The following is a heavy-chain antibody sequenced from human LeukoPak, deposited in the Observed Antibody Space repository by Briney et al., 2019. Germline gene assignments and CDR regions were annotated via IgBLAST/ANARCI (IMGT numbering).Heavy chain of an antibody. J-gene: IGHJ4*02. CDR3: ARDSGNCSGGSCYYPSSHSNFDY. CDR2: ISAYNGNT. D-gene: IGHD2-15*01. Sequence: GASVNVSCKASGYTFTSYGISWVRQAPGQGLEWMGWISAYNGNTNYAQKLQGRVTMTTDTSTSTAYMELRSLRSDDTAVYYCARDSGNCSGGSCYYPSSHSNFDYWGQGTLVTVSS. CDR1: GYTFTSYG. V-gene: IGHV1-18*01.